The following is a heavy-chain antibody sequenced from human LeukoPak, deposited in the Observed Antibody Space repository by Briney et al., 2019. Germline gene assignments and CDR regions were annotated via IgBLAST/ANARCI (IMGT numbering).Heavy chain of an antibody. J-gene: IGHJ4*02. CDR1: GYTFTGYY. D-gene: IGHD3-22*01. CDR2: INPNSGGT. Sequence: ASVKVSCKASGYTFTGYYMHWVRQATGQGLEWMGWINPNSGGTNYAQKFQGRVTMTRDTSISTAYMELSRLRSDDTAVYYCARDQPQYYDSSGYDVWGQGTLVTVSS. V-gene: IGHV1-2*02. CDR3: ARDQPQYYDSSGYDV.